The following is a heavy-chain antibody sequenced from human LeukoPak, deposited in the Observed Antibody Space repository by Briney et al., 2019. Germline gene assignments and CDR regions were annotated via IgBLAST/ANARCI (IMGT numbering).Heavy chain of an antibody. D-gene: IGHD7-27*01. Sequence: ASVKVSCKASGYTFTSYDFNWVRQATGQRPEWMGWMSPNSGDTGCAQKFQDRVTMTRNTSISTAYMELSSLRSDDAAVYYCARGPPNWGYDYWGPGTLVTVSS. CDR1: GYTFTSYD. V-gene: IGHV1-8*01. CDR2: MSPNSGDT. CDR3: ARGPPNWGYDY. J-gene: IGHJ4*02.